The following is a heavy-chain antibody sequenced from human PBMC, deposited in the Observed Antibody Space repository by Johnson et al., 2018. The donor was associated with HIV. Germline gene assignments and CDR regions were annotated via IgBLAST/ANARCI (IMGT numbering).Heavy chain of an antibody. CDR3: TRQADI. CDR1: GFTFSGSA. CDR2: IRSKANSYAT. V-gene: IGHV3-73*02. J-gene: IGHJ3*02. Sequence: VQLVESGGGLVQPGGSLKLSCAASGFTFSGSAMHWVRQASGKGLEWVGRIRSKANSYATAYAASVKGRFTISRDDSKNTAYLQMNSLKTEDTAVDYCTRQADIWGQGTMVTVSS.